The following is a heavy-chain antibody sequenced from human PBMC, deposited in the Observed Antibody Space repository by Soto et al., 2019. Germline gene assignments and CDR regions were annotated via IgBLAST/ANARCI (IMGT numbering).Heavy chain of an antibody. CDR1: GGSISSYY. J-gene: IGHJ4*02. CDR3: ARGELWFGELEVLLDY. V-gene: IGHV4-59*01. D-gene: IGHD3-10*01. Sequence: SETLSLTCTVSGGSISSYYWSWIRQPPGKGLEWIGYIYYSGSTNYNPSLKSRVTISVDTSKNQFSLKLSSVTAADTAVYYCARGELWFGELEVLLDYWGQGTLVT. CDR2: IYYSGST.